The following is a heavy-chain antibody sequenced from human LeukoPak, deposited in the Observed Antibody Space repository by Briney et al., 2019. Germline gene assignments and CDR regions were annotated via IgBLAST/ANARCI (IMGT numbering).Heavy chain of an antibody. CDR1: GFTFSNYA. D-gene: IGHD3-10*01. CDR2: ISSRGDST. V-gene: IGHV3-23*01. J-gene: IGHJ4*02. CDR3: ARDRDYSGSGSPDS. Sequence: GGSLRLSCAASGFTFSNYAMSWVRQVPGRGLEWVSTISSRGDSTYDADSVKGRFTISRDNSKNSLYLQMNSVRVDDTAVYYCARDRDYSGSGSPDSWGQGTLVTVSS.